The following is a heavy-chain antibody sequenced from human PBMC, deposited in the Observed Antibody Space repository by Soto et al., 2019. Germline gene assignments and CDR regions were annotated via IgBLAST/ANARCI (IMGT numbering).Heavy chain of an antibody. Sequence: ASVKVSCKASGYIFTSYYIHWMRQAPGQGLEWMGIINPSGGTTTYAQKFQGRVTMTRDTSTSTVYMELNSLRIDDTAIYYCARMVGRAFDFWGQGTMVT. J-gene: IGHJ3*01. CDR3: ARMVGRAFDF. V-gene: IGHV1-46*01. D-gene: IGHD1-26*01. CDR2: INPSGGTT. CDR1: GYIFTSYY.